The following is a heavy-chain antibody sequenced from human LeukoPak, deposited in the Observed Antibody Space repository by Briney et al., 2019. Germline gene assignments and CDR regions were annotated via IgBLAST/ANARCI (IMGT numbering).Heavy chain of an antibody. D-gene: IGHD5-18*01. CDR2: ISAYNGNT. V-gene: IGHV1-18*01. CDR1: GYTFTSYG. CDR3: ARENGHTYGYVFFDY. J-gene: IGHJ4*02. Sequence: ASVKVSCKASGYTFTSYGISWVRQAPGQGLEWMGWISAYNGNTNYAQKLQGRVTMTTDTSTSTAYMELRSLRSDDTAVYYCARENGHTYGYVFFDYWGQGTLVTVSS.